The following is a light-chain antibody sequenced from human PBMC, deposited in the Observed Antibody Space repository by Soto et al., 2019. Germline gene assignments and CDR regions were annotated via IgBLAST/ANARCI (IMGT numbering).Light chain of an antibody. CDR2: AAS. J-gene: IGKJ4*01. CDR3: LQDDAYPLT. Sequence: ALQMTQSPSSLSASVGDRVTITCRASQGIRNDLGWYQQKPGKAPKLLIYAASTLHSGVPSRFSGSGSGTEFTLTISNLQTEDFATYYCLQDDAYPLTFGVGTKVAIK. V-gene: IGKV1-6*01. CDR1: QGIRND.